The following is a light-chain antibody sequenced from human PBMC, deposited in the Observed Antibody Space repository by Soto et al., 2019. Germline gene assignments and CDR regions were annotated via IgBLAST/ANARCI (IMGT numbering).Light chain of an antibody. CDR2: DAS. J-gene: IGKJ3*01. V-gene: IGKV1-33*01. CDR3: QQYDNLPT. CDR1: QDISNY. Sequence: DIQMTQSPSSLSASVGDRVTITCQASQDISNYLNWYQQKPGKAPKLLIYDASNLETGVPSRFSGSGSGTDFTFTISSLQPEVIATDYCQQYDNLPTFGPGTKVDIK.